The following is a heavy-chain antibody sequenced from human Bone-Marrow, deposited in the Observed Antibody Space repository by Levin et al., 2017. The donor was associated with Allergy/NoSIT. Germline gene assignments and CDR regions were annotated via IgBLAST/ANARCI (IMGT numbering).Heavy chain of an antibody. CDR1: GFTFGRYW. D-gene: IGHD4-17*01. Sequence: GESLKISCAASGFTFGRYWMNWVRQAPGKGLEWVANIKEDESEKYYVESVKGRFTISRDNAKNSLFLQMNSLRAEDTAVYYCSRDGDYGDFAADLWGQGTLVTVSS. J-gene: IGHJ4*02. CDR3: SRDGDYGDFAADL. V-gene: IGHV3-7*01. CDR2: IKEDESEK.